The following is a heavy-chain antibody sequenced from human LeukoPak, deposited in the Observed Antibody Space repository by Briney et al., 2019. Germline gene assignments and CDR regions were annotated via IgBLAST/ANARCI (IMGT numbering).Heavy chain of an antibody. V-gene: IGHV4-39*01. CDR3: ARLLGESNRPLYYFDY. Sequence: SETLSLTCTVSGGSISSSSYYWGWIRQPPGKGLEWIGSGYYSGSTYYNPSLKSRVTISVDTSKNQFSLRLSSMTAADTAVYYCARLLGESNRPLYYFDYWGQGTLVTVSS. CDR2: GYYSGST. J-gene: IGHJ4*02. CDR1: GGSISSSSYY.